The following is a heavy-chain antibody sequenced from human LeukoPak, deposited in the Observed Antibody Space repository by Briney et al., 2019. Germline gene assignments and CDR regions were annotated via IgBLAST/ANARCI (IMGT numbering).Heavy chain of an antibody. D-gene: IGHD2-15*01. CDR2: ISYDGSNK. CDR3: AKDRSCSGGSCYSYYHYGMDV. J-gene: IGHJ6*02. V-gene: IGHV3-30*18. Sequence: GGSLRLSCAASGFTFSSYGMHWVRQAPGKGLEWVAVISYDGSNKYYADSVKGRFTISRDNSKNTLYLQMNSLRAEDTAVYYCAKDRSCSGGSCYSYYHYGMDVWGQGTTATVSS. CDR1: GFTFSSYG.